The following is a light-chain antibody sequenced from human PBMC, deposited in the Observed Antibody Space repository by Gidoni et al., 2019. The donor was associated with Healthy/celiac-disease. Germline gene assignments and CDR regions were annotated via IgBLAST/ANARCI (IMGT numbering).Light chain of an antibody. CDR2: GAS. V-gene: IGKV3-20*01. J-gene: IGKJ4*01. CDR1: QSVRSSY. Sequence: EIVLTQSTGTLSLSPGERATLSCRASQSVRSSYLAWYQQKPGQAPRLLIYGASSRATGIPDRFSGSGSGTDFTLTISRLEPEDFAVYYCQQYGSSPRAFGGGTKVEIK. CDR3: QQYGSSPRA.